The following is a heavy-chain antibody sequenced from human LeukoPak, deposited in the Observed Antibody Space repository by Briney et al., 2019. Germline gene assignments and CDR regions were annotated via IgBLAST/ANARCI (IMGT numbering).Heavy chain of an antibody. J-gene: IGHJ3*02. CDR3: ARGYGDYVRAFDM. V-gene: IGHV1-18*01. Sequence: EASVKVSCKASGYTFTNYGISWVRQAPGQGLEWMGWISTYNGNADYAQRFQGRVTMTTDTSTSTSYMELRNLRSDDTAVYYCARGYGDYVRAFDMWGQGTMVTVSS. CDR2: ISTYNGNA. D-gene: IGHD4-17*01. CDR1: GYTFTNYG.